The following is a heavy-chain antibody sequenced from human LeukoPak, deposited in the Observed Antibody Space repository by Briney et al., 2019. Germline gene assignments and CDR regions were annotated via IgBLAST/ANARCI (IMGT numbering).Heavy chain of an antibody. D-gene: IGHD2-2*01. CDR3: AGSPYCSSDNCYRYNGNDAFDI. Sequence: SETLSLTCTVSGDSISNYYWSWIRQPPGKGLERIGYIYTSESTNYSPSLKSRVTISVDTSKSQFSLKLSSVTAADTAVYYCAGSPYCSSDNCYRYNGNDAFDIWGQGTKVTVSS. J-gene: IGHJ3*02. CDR1: GDSISNYY. CDR2: IYTSEST. V-gene: IGHV4-4*09.